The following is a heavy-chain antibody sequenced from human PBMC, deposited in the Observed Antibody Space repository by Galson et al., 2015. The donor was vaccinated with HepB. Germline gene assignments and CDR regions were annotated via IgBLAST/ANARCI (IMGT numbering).Heavy chain of an antibody. Sequence: SLRLSCAASGFTFKNAWMNWVRQAPGKGLEWVGRIRSKTDGGSSDYAAPVKGRFTISRDDSKNTLSLQMNSLKTEDTAVYYCTTFPYYNFWSGPNLDVWGKGTTVTVSS. J-gene: IGHJ6*04. CDR1: GFTFKNAW. D-gene: IGHD3-3*01. CDR2: IRSKTDGGSS. V-gene: IGHV3-15*07. CDR3: TTFPYYNFWSGPNLDV.